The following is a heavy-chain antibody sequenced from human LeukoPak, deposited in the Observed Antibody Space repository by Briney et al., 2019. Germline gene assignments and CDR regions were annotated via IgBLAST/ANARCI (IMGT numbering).Heavy chain of an antibody. V-gene: IGHV4-4*07. CDR1: GGSIGWDY. CDR2: IYKGGST. D-gene: IGHD3-22*01. Sequence: SETLSLTCTVSGGSIGWDYWSWIRQSAGKGLEWIGRIYKGGSTNYNPYSRSRVTMSVDTSKNQFSLTVTSVTAADTAVYYCAREEYFQDSNGYSYYFHSWGQGSLVTVSS. J-gene: IGHJ4*02. CDR3: AREEYFQDSNGYSYYFHS.